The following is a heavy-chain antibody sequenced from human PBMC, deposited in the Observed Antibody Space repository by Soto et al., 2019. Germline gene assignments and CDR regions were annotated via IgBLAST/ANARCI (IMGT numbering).Heavy chain of an antibody. V-gene: IGHV3-30-3*01. Sequence: QVQLVESGGGVVQPGRSLRLSCAASGFTFSSYAMHWVRQAPGKGLEWVAVISYDGSNKYYADSVKGRFTISRDNSKNPLYLQMNSLRAEDTAVYYCARGGLSDIVVVVAADPIDYWGQGTLVTVSS. J-gene: IGHJ4*02. D-gene: IGHD2-15*01. CDR3: ARGGLSDIVVVVAADPIDY. CDR1: GFTFSSYA. CDR2: ISYDGSNK.